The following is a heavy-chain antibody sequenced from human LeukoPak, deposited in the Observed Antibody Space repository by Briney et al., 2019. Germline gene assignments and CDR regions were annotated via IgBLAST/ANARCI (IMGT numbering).Heavy chain of an antibody. V-gene: IGHV4-61*02. J-gene: IGHJ6*03. CDR2: IYTSGST. CDR1: GVSISSSSYY. CDR3: ARGPPEGYYYYMDV. Sequence: PSETLSLTCTVSGVSISSSSYYWSWIRQPAGKGLEWIGRIYTSGSTNYNPSLKSRVTMSVDTSKNQLSLKVSSVTAADTAVYYCARGPPEGYYYYMDVWGKGTTVTVSS.